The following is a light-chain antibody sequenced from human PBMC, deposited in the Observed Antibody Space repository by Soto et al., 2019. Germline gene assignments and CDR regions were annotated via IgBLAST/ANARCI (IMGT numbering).Light chain of an antibody. J-gene: IGKJ5*01. V-gene: IGKV1-9*01. CDR3: QQLSSYPIT. CDR2: AAS. Sequence: DIPLTQSPSFLSASVGDRVTIPCRASQGISRHLAWYQQKPGKAPEPLIYAASTLESGVPSRFSGSGSGTEFTLTISSLQPEDFATYYCQQLSSYPITFGQGTRLEI. CDR1: QGISRH.